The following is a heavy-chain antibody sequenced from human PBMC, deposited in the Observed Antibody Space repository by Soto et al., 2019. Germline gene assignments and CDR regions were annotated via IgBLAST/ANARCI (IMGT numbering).Heavy chain of an antibody. D-gene: IGHD6-19*01. J-gene: IGHJ5*02. CDR3: ARDGESGWRVDWFDP. V-gene: IGHV1-18*01. CDR2: ISAYNGNT. Sequence: GASVKVSCKASGYTFTSYGISWVRQAPGQGLEWMGWISAYNGNTNYAQKLQGRVTMTTDTSTSTAYMELRSLRSDDTAVYYCARDGESGWRVDWFDPWGQGTLVTVSS. CDR1: GYTFTSYG.